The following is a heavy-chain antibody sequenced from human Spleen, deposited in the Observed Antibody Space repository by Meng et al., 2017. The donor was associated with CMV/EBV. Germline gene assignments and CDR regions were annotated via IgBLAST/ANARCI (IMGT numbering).Heavy chain of an antibody. D-gene: IGHD5-12*01. J-gene: IGHJ4*02. Sequence: GSFSGHYWSLNRQPPGKGLEWIGEINHSGSTNYSPSLKSRRTISVDAANNQFSLTLTSVTAADTAVYYCARGSWVYSDDDETTGLDYWGPGTLVTVSS. CDR2: INHSGST. CDR3: ARGSWVYSDDDETTGLDY. CDR1: GSFSGHY. V-gene: IGHV4-34*01.